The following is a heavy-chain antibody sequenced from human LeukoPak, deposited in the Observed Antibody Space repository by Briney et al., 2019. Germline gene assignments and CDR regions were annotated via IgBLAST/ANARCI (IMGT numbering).Heavy chain of an antibody. CDR3: ARELGGFGELNWFDP. CDR2: IYYSGST. V-gene: IGHV4-59*01. J-gene: IGHJ5*02. CDR1: GGSISSYY. Sequence: SETLSLTCTVSGGSISSYYWSWIRQPPGKGLEWIGYIYYSGSTNYNPSLKSRVTISVDTSKNRFSLKLSSVTAADTAVYYCARELGGFGELNWFDPWGQGTLVTVSS. D-gene: IGHD3-10*01.